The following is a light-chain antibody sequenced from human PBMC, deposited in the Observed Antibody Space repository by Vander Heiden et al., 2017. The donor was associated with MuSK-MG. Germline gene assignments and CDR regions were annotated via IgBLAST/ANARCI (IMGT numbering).Light chain of an antibody. Sequence: HSALTQPPSASGSPGQSATISCTGTSSDVGGSNYVSWHQQHPGKAPKLMISEVTKRPTGVPDRFSGSKSGNTASLTVSGRQAEEEADYYCSSDAGSNMVVFGGGTRLTVL. CDR1: SSDVGGSNY. CDR2: EVT. J-gene: IGLJ2*01. V-gene: IGLV2-8*01. CDR3: SSDAGSNMVV.